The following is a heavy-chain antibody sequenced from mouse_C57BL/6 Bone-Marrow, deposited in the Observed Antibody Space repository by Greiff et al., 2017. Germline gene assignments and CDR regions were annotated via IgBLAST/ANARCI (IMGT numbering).Heavy chain of an antibody. CDR1: GFKFTSYW. Sequence: EVQLQQSGTELARPGASVKLSCKASGFKFTSYWMHWVKQRPGQGLEWIGAIYPGNSDTRYDQKLQGKANMTAVTSSITAYMQLSSLSTEDSAVYYCTTPYYFAYWGQGTTLTVSS. CDR3: TTPYYFAY. CDR2: IYPGNSDT. J-gene: IGHJ2*01. V-gene: IGHV1-5*01.